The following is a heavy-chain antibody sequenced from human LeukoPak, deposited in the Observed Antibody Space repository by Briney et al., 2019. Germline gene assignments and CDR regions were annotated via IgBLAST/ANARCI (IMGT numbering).Heavy chain of an antibody. CDR3: AKDLGGPFDP. CDR2: ISYDGSNK. V-gene: IGHV3-30*18. CDR1: GFTFSSYG. Sequence: PGGSLRLSCAASGFTFSSYGMHWVRQAPGKGLEWVAVISYDGSNKYYADSVKGRFTISRDNSKNTLYLQMNSLRAEDTAVYYCAKDLGGPFDPWGQGTLVTVSS. J-gene: IGHJ5*02.